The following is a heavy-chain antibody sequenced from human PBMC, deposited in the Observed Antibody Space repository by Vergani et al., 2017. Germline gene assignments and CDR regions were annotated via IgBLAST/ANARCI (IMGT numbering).Heavy chain of an antibody. CDR2: MNPNSGNT. J-gene: IGHJ5*02. CDR1: GYTFTSYD. CDR3: ARGRRSSSSSKGWFDP. Sequence: QVQLVQSGSELKKPGASVKVSCKASGYTFTSYDINWVRQATGQGLEWMGWMNPNSGNTGYAQKFQGRVTMTRNTSISTAYMELSSLRSEDTAVYYCARGRRSSSSSKGWFDPWGQGTLVTVSS. V-gene: IGHV1-8*01. D-gene: IGHD6-6*01.